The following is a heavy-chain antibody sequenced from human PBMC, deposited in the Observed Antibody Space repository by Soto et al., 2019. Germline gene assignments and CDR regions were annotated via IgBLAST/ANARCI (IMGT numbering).Heavy chain of an antibody. CDR3: ARVVAVVRYYYYGMDV. V-gene: IGHV6-1*01. CDR1: GDSVSSNSAA. Sequence: TLSLTCAISGDSVSSNSAAWNWIRQSPSRGLEWLGRTYYRSKWYNDYAVSVKSRITINPDTSKNQFSLQLNSVTPEDTAVYYCARVVAVVRYYYYGMDVWGQGTTVTVS. CDR2: TYYRSKWYN. J-gene: IGHJ6*02. D-gene: IGHD6-19*01.